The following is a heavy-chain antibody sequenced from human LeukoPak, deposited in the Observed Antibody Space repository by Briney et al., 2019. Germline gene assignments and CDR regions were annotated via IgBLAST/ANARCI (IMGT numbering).Heavy chain of an antibody. D-gene: IGHD3-3*01. CDR3: ARDPSGRRPMYYFDY. Sequence: PGRSLRLSCAASGFTFSSYAMHWVRQAPGKGLEWVAVISYDGSNKYYADSVKGRFTISRDNSKNTLYLQMNSLRAEDTAVYYCARDPSGRRPMYYFDYWGQGTLVTVSS. J-gene: IGHJ4*02. CDR1: GFTFSSYA. CDR2: ISYDGSNK. V-gene: IGHV3-30-3*01.